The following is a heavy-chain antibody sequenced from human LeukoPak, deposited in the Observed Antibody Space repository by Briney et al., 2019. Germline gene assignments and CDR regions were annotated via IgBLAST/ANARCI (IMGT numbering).Heavy chain of an antibody. Sequence: GGSLRLSCAASGFTFSSSAMSWVRQAPGKGLEWLSTISGGGGSTYYADSVKGRFTISRDNSKNTLYLHMKSLRAEVTAVYYCAKGSGWLLPQYFDFWGQGTLVTVSS. J-gene: IGHJ4*02. CDR1: GFTFSSSA. V-gene: IGHV3-23*01. CDR3: AKGSGWLLPQYFDF. D-gene: IGHD2-21*01. CDR2: ISGGGGST.